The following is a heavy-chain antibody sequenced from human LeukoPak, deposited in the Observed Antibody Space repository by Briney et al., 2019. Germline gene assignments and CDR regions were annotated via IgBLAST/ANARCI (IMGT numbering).Heavy chain of an antibody. J-gene: IGHJ4*02. CDR3: ARDSHSSGWFLPDY. V-gene: IGHV1-2*02. Sequence: GASVKVSCKASGYTFTDYYMHWVRQAPGQGLEWIGWINPNSGGTDYAQKFQGRVTMTRDTSISTAYMDLSSLRSDDTAVYFCARDSHSSGWFLPDYWGQGTLVTVSS. CDR1: GYTFTDYY. D-gene: IGHD6-19*01. CDR2: INPNSGGT.